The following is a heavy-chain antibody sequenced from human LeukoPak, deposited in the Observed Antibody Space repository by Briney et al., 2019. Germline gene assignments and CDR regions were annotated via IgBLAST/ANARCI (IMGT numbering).Heavy chain of an antibody. D-gene: IGHD2-2*01. V-gene: IGHV4-4*07. CDR1: GGSISSYY. CDR2: IFPTGTT. J-gene: IGHJ4*02. Sequence: PSETLSLTCTVSGGSISSYYWSWIRQPAGKGLEWIGRIFPTGTTNYKPSLKSRVTLSLDTSRNQFSLKLSSVTAADTAVYYCARESRRSHSNDYWGQGTLITVSS. CDR3: ARESRRSHSNDY.